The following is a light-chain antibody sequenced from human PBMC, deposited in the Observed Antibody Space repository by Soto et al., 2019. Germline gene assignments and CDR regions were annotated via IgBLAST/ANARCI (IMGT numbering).Light chain of an antibody. CDR1: TGYFNDFDS. CDR3: VSYRDPGTYV. CDR2: DFT. Sequence: QSVLAQPASVSGSPGQSITISCTGPTGYFNDFDSVSWYQHRPGEAPELKILDFTYRPSGVSERFSGSRSGSAASLTISGLQAEDEADYYCVSYRDPGTYVFGPGTKVTVL. J-gene: IGLJ1*01. V-gene: IGLV2-14*03.